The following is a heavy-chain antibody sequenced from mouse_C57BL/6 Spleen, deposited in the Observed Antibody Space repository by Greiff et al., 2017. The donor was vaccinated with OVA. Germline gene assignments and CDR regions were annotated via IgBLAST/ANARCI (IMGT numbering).Heavy chain of an antibody. CDR2: IYPGDGDT. CDR3: ARATTVVAPFAY. Sequence: VQLQQSGPELVKPGASVKISCTASGYAFSSSWMNWVKQRPGKGLEWIGRIYPGDGDTNYNGKFKGKATLTADKSSSTAYMHLSRLTSEDSAVYFCARATTVVAPFAYWGQGTLVTVSA. V-gene: IGHV1-82*01. J-gene: IGHJ3*01. D-gene: IGHD1-1*01. CDR1: GYAFSSSW.